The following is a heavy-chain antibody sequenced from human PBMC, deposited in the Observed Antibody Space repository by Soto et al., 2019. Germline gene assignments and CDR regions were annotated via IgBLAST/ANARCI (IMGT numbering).Heavy chain of an antibody. Sequence: QVQLVESGGGVVQPGRSLRLSCAASGFTFSSHGMYWVRQAPGKGLEWVAVIWPDGSDKYYADSLKGRLTISRDNSKNMLYLQMNRLRVEETAVYYCARDRYYYGSWSYLPFWYFDLWGRGTLVTVSS. CDR3: ARDRYYYGSWSYLPFWYFDL. D-gene: IGHD3-10*01. CDR1: GFTFSSHG. CDR2: IWPDGSDK. V-gene: IGHV3-33*01. J-gene: IGHJ2*01.